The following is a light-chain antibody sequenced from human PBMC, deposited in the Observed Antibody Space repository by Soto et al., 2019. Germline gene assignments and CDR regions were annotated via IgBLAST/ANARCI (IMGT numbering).Light chain of an antibody. Sequence: DIQMTQSPSSLSASVGDRVTVSCRASQSINSYLNWYQQKPVKAPTLLIYSASSLEEGVPSRFSGSGSGTEFTLTISSLQPEDFATYSCQQTYTTPYTFGQGTKLEIK. V-gene: IGKV1-39*01. J-gene: IGKJ2*01. CDR1: QSINSY. CDR2: SAS. CDR3: QQTYTTPYT.